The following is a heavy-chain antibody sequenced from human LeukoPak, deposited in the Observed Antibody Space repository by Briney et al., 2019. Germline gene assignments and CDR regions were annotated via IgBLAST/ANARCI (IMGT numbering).Heavy chain of an antibody. Sequence: ASVKVSCKASGYTFTSYYMHWVRQAPGQGLEWMGIINPSGGSTSYAQKFQGRVTMTRDMSTSTVYMELSSLRSEDTAVYYCVREGLAYCGGDCYSDAFDIWGQGTMVTVSS. CDR2: INPSGGST. V-gene: IGHV1-46*01. D-gene: IGHD2-21*02. CDR1: GYTFTSYY. CDR3: VREGLAYCGGDCYSDAFDI. J-gene: IGHJ3*02.